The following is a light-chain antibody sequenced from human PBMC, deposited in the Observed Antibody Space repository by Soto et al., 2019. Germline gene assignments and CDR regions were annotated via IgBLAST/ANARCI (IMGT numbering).Light chain of an antibody. V-gene: IGKV1-39*01. J-gene: IGKJ3*01. CDR3: QQSYSTPT. CDR1: QSISSY. Sequence: DSQMNQSPSSLSASVGDIVTITCRASQSISSYLNWYQQKPGKAPKLLIYAASSLQSGVPSRVSGTGSGTDFTLTISSLQPEDFATYDCQQSYSTPTFGPGTKGDIK. CDR2: AAS.